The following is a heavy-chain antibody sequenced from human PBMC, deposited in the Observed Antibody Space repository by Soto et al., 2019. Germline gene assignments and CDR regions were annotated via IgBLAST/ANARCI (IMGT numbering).Heavy chain of an antibody. D-gene: IGHD3-10*01. CDR2: IYHSGST. CDR1: GGSFSGYY. J-gene: IGHJ6*02. V-gene: IGHV4-34*01. CDR3: ARGDYGSGSYNYYYYGMDV. Sequence: PWETLSLTCAVYGGSFSGYYWSWIRQPPGKGLEWIGEIYHSGSTNYNPSLKSRVTISVDKSKNQFSLKLSSVTAADTAVYYCARGDYGSGSYNYYYYGMDVWGQGTTVTVSS.